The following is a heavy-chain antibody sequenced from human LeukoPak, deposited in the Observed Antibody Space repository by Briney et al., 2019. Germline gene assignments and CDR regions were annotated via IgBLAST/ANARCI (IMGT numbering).Heavy chain of an antibody. Sequence: PSETLSLTCTVSGGSISSSSYYWGWIRQPPGKGLEWIGSIYYSGSTYYNPSLKSRVTISVDTSKNQFSLKLSSVTAADTAVYYCARPGIAAAGGAFDIWGQGTMVTVSS. CDR1: GGSISSSSYY. V-gene: IGHV4-39*07. CDR2: IYYSGST. J-gene: IGHJ3*02. CDR3: ARPGIAAAGGAFDI. D-gene: IGHD6-13*01.